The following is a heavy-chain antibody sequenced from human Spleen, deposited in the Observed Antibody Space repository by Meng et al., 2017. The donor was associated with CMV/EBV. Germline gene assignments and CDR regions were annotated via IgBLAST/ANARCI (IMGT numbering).Heavy chain of an antibody. V-gene: IGHV1-18*01. D-gene: IGHD5-24*01. CDR3: AREPSGYNYGPDY. CDR1: GGTFSTYA. CDR2: INGDTANT. J-gene: IGHJ4*02. Sequence: ASVKVSCKASGGTFSTYAISWVRQAPGQGLEWMGWINGDTANTNYAQRFEGRVTLTTDTSTTTAYMELRSLRSDDTAVYFCAREPSGYNYGPDYWGQGTLVTVSS.